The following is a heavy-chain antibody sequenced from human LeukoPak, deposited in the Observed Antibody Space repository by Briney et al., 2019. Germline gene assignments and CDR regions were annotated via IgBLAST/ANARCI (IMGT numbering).Heavy chain of an antibody. CDR2: INPNSGGT. V-gene: IGHV1-2*02. CDR3: ARVPLIVVVDWYFDY. CDR1: GYTFTGYY. Sequence: ASVKVSCKASGYTFTGYYMHWVRQAPGQGLEWMGWINPNSGGTNYAQKFQGRVTMTRDTSISTVYMELSRLRSDDTAVYYCARVPLIVVVDWYFDYWGQGTLVTVSS. J-gene: IGHJ4*02. D-gene: IGHD3-22*01.